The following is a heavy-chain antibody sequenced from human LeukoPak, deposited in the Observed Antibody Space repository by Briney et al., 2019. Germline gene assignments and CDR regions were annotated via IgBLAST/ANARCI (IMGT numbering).Heavy chain of an antibody. CDR1: GGSISSYY. V-gene: IGHV4-4*07. Sequence: SETLSLTCTVSGGSISSYYWSWIRQPAGKGLEWIGRIYSNGDTKFNPSLKSRVTISLDTSKNQFSLKLSSATAADTVVYYCASRHSKQQPYYYYMDIWGKGTTVTVSS. CDR2: IYSNGDT. CDR3: ASRHSKQQPYYYYMDI. D-gene: IGHD6-13*01. J-gene: IGHJ6*03.